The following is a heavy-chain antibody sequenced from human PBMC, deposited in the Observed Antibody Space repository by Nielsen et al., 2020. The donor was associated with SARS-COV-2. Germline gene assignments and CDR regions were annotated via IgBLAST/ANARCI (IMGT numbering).Heavy chain of an antibody. CDR1: VYSFTSYW. Sequence: GESLKISCKGSVYSFTSYWIGLVRQMPGQGLEWMWIIYPGDSDTRYSPSFQCQVTISADKSISTAYLQWSSLKASDTAMYYCARSEMATTHYFDYWGQGTLVTVSS. D-gene: IGHD5-24*01. V-gene: IGHV5-51*01. CDR2: IYPGDSDT. J-gene: IGHJ4*02. CDR3: ARSEMATTHYFDY.